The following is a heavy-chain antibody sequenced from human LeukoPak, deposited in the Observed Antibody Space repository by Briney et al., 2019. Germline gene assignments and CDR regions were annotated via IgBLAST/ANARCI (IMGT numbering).Heavy chain of an antibody. Sequence: ASVKVSCKASGDTFSSCDINWVRRATGQGLEGMGWMNPNSGNTGYSQKFEGRVIITRNTSISTAYMELSSLRSEDTAVYYCARGRAGSGADYWGQGTLATVSS. CDR3: ARGRAGSGADY. CDR2: MNPNSGNT. V-gene: IGHV1-8*03. J-gene: IGHJ4*02. D-gene: IGHD2-15*01. CDR1: GDTFSSCD.